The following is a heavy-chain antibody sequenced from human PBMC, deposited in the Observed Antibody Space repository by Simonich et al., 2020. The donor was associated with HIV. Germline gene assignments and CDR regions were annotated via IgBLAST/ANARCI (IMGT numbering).Heavy chain of an antibody. D-gene: IGHD6-13*01. CDR2: INHSGST. V-gene: IGHV4-34*01. Sequence: QVQLQQWGAGLLKPSETLSLTCAVYGGSFSGSYWSRIRKPPGKGLQGIGEINHSGSTNYTPPPKSGVTISVDTPKNQFSLKLSSLTDAVPAVYHCASAAADVKYYYWYGMDVWGQGTTVTVSS. CDR1: GGSFSGSY. J-gene: IGHJ6*02. CDR3: ASAAADVKYYYWYGMDV.